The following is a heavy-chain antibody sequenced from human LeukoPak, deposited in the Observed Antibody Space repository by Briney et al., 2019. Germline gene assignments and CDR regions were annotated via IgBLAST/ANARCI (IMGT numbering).Heavy chain of an antibody. Sequence: ASVKVSCKASGYTFTSYYMHWVRQAPGQGLEWMGIINPSGGSTSYAQKFQGRVTMTSDMSTSTVAMDLSSLRSDDTAVYYCARESAFRLLRNVSDIWGQGTMVTVSS. CDR2: INPSGGST. CDR3: ARESAFRLLRNVSDI. J-gene: IGHJ3*02. D-gene: IGHD5-12*01. CDR1: GYTFTSYY. V-gene: IGHV1-46*01.